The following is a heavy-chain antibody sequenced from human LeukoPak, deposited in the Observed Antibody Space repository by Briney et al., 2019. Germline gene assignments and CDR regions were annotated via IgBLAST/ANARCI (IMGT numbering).Heavy chain of an antibody. CDR3: AKGYSGYDWSLVDY. CDR1: GFTFSSYW. CDR2: INSDRSST. D-gene: IGHD5-12*01. J-gene: IGHJ4*02. Sequence: GGSLRLSCAASGFTFSSYWMHWVRQAPGKGLVWVSRINSDRSSTSYADSVKGRFTISRDNAKNTLYLQMNSLRAEDTAAYYCAKGYSGYDWSLVDYWGQGTLVTVSS. V-gene: IGHV3-74*01.